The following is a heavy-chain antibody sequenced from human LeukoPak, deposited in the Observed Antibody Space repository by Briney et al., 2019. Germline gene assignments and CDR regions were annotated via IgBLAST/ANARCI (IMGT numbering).Heavy chain of an antibody. V-gene: IGHV1-2*02. CDR2: INPNSGGT. CDR1: GYTFTGYY. CDR3: ARARGKIQLWFATNDAFDI. D-gene: IGHD5-18*01. J-gene: IGHJ3*02. Sequence: ASVKVSCKASGYTFTGYYMHWVRQAPGQGLERMGWINPNSGGTNYAQKFQGRVTMTRDTSIGTAYMELSRLRSDDTAVYYCARARGKIQLWFATNDAFDIWGQGTMVTVSS.